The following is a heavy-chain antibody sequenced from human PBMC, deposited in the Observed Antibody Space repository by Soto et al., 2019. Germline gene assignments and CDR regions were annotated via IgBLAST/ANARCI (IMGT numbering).Heavy chain of an antibody. CDR1: GGTFSSYA. CDR2: IIPIFGTA. V-gene: IGHV1-69*13. Sequence: SVKVSCKASGGTFSSYAISWVRQAPGQGLEWMGGIIPIFGTANYAQKFQGRVTITADESTSTAYMELSSLRSADTAVYYCARDHIPRYYDSSGYYGGAFDIWGQGTMVTVSS. CDR3: ARDHIPRYYDSSGYYGGAFDI. D-gene: IGHD3-22*01. J-gene: IGHJ3*02.